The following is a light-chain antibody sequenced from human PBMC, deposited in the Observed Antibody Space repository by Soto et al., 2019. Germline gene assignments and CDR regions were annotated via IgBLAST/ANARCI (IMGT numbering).Light chain of an antibody. J-gene: IGLJ2*01. CDR1: SSNIGAGFD. Sequence: QSVLTQPPSVSGAPGQRVTISCTGSSSNIGAGFDIHWYQQLPRTAPKLLIDDNNNRPSGVPDRFSGSKSGTSASLAITGLQAEDEADYYCQSYDSSLSGVVFGGGTKLTVL. V-gene: IGLV1-40*01. CDR3: QSYDSSLSGVV. CDR2: DNN.